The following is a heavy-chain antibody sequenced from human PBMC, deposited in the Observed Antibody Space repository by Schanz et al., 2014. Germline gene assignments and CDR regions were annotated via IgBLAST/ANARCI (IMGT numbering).Heavy chain of an antibody. CDR3: AREGTVIRGLSGWFDP. D-gene: IGHD3-10*01. V-gene: IGHV1-2*02. CDR1: GYTFSSFF. J-gene: IGHJ5*02. CDR2: VNPNSGGT. Sequence: QVYLVQSGPEVAEPGASLKVSCKTSGYTFSSFFITWVRQAPGQGLEWMGWVNPNSGGTNFAQKFQGRVTMTRDTSISTVYMELRRLRSDDTAVYYCAREGTVIRGLSGWFDPWGQGTLVTVSS.